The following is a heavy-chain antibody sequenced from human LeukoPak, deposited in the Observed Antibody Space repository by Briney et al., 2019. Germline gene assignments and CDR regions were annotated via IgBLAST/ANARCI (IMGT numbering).Heavy chain of an antibody. CDR1: GGSISSYY. Sequence: SSETLTLTCTVSGGSISSYYWSWIRQPAGKGLEWIGRIYTSGSTNYNPSLKSRVTMSVDTSKNQFSLKLSSVTAADTAVYYCARGLPLWSGYPHDAFDIWGQGTMVTVSS. CDR3: ARGLPLWSGYPHDAFDI. CDR2: IYTSGST. V-gene: IGHV4-4*07. D-gene: IGHD3-3*01. J-gene: IGHJ3*02.